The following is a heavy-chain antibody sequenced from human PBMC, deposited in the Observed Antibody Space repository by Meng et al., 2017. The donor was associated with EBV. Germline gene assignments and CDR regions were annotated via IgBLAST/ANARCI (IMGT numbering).Heavy chain of an antibody. D-gene: IGHD6-19*01. CDR2: INPNSGGT. Sequence: QVRRVQSGAEGKEPGASVKVPCKASGYTFTGYYMHWVRQAPGQGLEWMGRINPNSGGTNYAQKFQGRVTMTRDTSISTAYMELSRLRSDDTAVYYCARVGIAVAGTGDYWGQGTLVTVSS. J-gene: IGHJ4*02. CDR1: GYTFTGYY. V-gene: IGHV1-2*06. CDR3: ARVGIAVAGTGDY.